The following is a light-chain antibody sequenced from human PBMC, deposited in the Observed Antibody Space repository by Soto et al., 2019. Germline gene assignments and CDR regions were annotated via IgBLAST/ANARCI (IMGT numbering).Light chain of an antibody. CDR3: QQYGSSPST. J-gene: IGKJ5*01. CDR2: AAS. V-gene: IGKV3-20*01. Sequence: EVVTTQSPATLSVSPGERATLSCRASQGLGTNLAWYQQKPGQAPRLLIYAASTRATGIPDRFSGSGFGTDFTLTISRLEPEDFAVYYCQQYGSSPSTFGQGTRLEIK. CDR1: QGLGTN.